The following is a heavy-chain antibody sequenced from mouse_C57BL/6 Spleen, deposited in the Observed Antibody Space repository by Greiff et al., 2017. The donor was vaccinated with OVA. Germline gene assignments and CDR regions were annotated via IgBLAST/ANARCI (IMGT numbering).Heavy chain of an antibody. Sequence: QVQLQQSGPELVKPGASVKISCKASGYAFSSSWMNWVKQRPGKGLEWIGRIYPGDGDTNYNGKFKGKATLTADKSSSTAYMQLSSLTSEDSAVYFCARLAYDYGPYWGQGTLVTVSA. V-gene: IGHV1-82*01. D-gene: IGHD2-4*01. CDR2: IYPGDGDT. CDR3: ARLAYDYGPY. CDR1: GYAFSSSW. J-gene: IGHJ3*01.